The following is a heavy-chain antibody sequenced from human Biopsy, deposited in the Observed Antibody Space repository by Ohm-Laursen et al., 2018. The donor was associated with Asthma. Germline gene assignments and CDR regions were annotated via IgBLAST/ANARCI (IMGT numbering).Heavy chain of an antibody. V-gene: IGHV4-61*01. Sequence: TLSLTCTVSGGSVSSGSYYWSWLRQPPGKGLAWVSYISYSGSTDYNPSHKSRLTISMDTSKNQFSLKLSSVTAADTAVYYCARVPTTLRYFDLWGRGTLVTVSS. J-gene: IGHJ2*01. D-gene: IGHD2-15*01. CDR2: ISYSGST. CDR3: ARVPTTLRYFDL. CDR1: GGSVSSGSYY.